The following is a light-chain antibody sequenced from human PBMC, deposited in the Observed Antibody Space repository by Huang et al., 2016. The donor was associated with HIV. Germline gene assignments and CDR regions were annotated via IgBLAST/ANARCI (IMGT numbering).Light chain of an antibody. Sequence: GERATLSCRASQSVSSSYLTWYQQKPGQAPRLLIYGASNRATGIPDRFTGSGSGTDFTLTISRLEPEDFAVYYCQQGYTFGQGTKLEIK. CDR1: QSVSSSY. CDR3: QQGYT. V-gene: IGKV3-20*01. J-gene: IGKJ2*01. CDR2: GAS.